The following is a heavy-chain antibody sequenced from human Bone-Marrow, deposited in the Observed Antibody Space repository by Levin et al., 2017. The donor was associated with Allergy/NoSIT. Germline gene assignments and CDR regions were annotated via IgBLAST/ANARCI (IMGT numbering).Heavy chain of an antibody. Sequence: SCAVSGFSVSSDYMSWVRQAPGKGLEWVSLIYSAGHTYYADSVKGRFTISRDSSKNTLFLQMNSLRAEDTAVYYCAGASTWTLDYWGQGTLVTVSS. D-gene: IGHD1-1*01. CDR1: GFSVSSDY. CDR3: AGASTWTLDY. CDR2: IYSAGHT. J-gene: IGHJ4*02. V-gene: IGHV3-53*01.